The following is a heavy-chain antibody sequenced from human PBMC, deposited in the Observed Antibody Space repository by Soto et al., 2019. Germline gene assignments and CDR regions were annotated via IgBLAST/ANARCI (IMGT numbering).Heavy chain of an antibody. Sequence: ASVKVSCKASGYTFTGYYMHWVRQAPGQGLEWMGWINPNSGGTNYAQKFQGWVTMTRDTPISTAYMELSRLRSDDTAVYYCARDLYSSSSEGDYYYYYMDVWGKGTTVTVSS. V-gene: IGHV1-2*04. D-gene: IGHD6-6*01. CDR3: ARDLYSSSSEGDYYYYYMDV. J-gene: IGHJ6*03. CDR1: GYTFTGYY. CDR2: INPNSGGT.